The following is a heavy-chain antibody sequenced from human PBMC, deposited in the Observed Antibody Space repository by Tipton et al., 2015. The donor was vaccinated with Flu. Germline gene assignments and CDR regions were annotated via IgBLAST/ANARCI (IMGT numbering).Heavy chain of an antibody. J-gene: IGHJ3*01. CDR1: GGSFSAYY. D-gene: IGHD4-23*01. V-gene: IGHV4-34*01. CDR3: AGTMLVTPDAFDV. CDR2: VNHSGGT. Sequence: TLSLTCTISGGSFSAYYWSWIRQSPGKGLERIGEVNHSGGTNYNPSLKGRVTISLDTSKNHFSLELSSVTAADTAVYYCAGTMLVTPDAFDVWGQGTMVTVSS.